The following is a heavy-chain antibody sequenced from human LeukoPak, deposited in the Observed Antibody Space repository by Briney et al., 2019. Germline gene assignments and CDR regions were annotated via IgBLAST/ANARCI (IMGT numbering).Heavy chain of an antibody. CDR2: INTNTGNP. V-gene: IGHV7-4-1*02. CDR3: AREGAVVGANWRNYYYYYMDV. J-gene: IGHJ6*03. D-gene: IGHD1-26*01. Sequence: VASVKVSCKASGYTFTSYAMNWVRQAPGQGLEWMGWINTNTGNPTYAQGFTGRFAFSLDTSVSTAYLQISSLKAEDTAVYYCAREGAVVGANWRNYYYYYMDVWGKGTTVTVSS. CDR1: GYTFTSYA.